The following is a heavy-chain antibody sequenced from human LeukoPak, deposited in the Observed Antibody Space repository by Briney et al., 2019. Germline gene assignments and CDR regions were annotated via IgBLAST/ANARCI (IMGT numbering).Heavy chain of an antibody. CDR2: INHRGST. CDR1: GGSFSDYY. CDR3: ATYSTGFDL. V-gene: IGHV4-34*01. D-gene: IGHD6-19*01. J-gene: IGHJ3*01. Sequence: SETLSLTCAVYGGSFSDYYWTWIRQPPGKGLEWIGEINHRGSTHYNPSLKSRVTISVDTSKKQFSLKLSSVTAADTAVYYCATYSTGFDLWGQGTVVTVSS.